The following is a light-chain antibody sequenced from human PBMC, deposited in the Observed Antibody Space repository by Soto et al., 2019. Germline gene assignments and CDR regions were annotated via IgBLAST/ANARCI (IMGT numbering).Light chain of an antibody. J-gene: IGLJ2*01. V-gene: IGLV3-21*04. CDR2: YDS. Sequence: YELTQPPSVSVAPGKTARITCGGNNIGSESVHWYQQKPGQAPVLVIYYDSDRPSGIPERFSGSNSGNTATLTISRVEAGDEADYYCQVWDSSSDHYVVFGGGTKLTVL. CDR1: NIGSES. CDR3: QVWDSSSDHYVV.